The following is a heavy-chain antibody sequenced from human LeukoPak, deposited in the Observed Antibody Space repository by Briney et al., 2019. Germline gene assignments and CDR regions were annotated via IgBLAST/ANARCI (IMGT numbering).Heavy chain of an antibody. D-gene: IGHD3-3*01. CDR1: GYTFTGYY. Sequence: PGASVKVSCKTSGYTFTGYYVHWVRQAPGQGLEWMGRITPNSGDAIYAQKFQGRDTMPRDPSISAAYMELSSVTSDDTAIYYCARDLVGGIWSAGFWGQGTLVTVSS. CDR3: ARDLVGGIWSAGF. CDR2: ITPNSGDA. V-gene: IGHV1-2*06. J-gene: IGHJ4*02.